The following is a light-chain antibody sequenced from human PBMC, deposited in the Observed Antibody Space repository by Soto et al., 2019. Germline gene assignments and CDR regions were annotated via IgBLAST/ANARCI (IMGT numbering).Light chain of an antibody. CDR2: GAS. CDR3: QQYGGSPYT. CDR1: QSVRSNY. J-gene: IGKJ2*01. Sequence: EIVLTQSPGTLSLSPGERATLSCRASQSVRSNYLAWYQQKPGQAPRLLIYGASSRATGIPDRFSGTGSGTDFTLTISRLEPEDFAVYYCQQYGGSPYTLSLGTKLEIK. V-gene: IGKV3-20*01.